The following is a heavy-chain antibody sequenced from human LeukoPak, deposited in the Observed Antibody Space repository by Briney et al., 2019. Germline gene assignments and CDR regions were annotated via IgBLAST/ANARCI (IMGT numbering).Heavy chain of an antibody. CDR1: GFTFSSYS. D-gene: IGHD6-13*01. Sequence: PGGSLRLSCAASGFTFSSYSMNWVRQAPGKGLEWVSSISSSSSYIYYADSVKGRFTISRDNAKNSLYLQMNSLRAEDTAVHYRSRGSVAAGGPLAWFDPWGQGALVTASS. CDR3: SRGSVAAGGPLAWFDP. V-gene: IGHV3-21*01. CDR2: ISSSSSYI. J-gene: IGHJ5*02.